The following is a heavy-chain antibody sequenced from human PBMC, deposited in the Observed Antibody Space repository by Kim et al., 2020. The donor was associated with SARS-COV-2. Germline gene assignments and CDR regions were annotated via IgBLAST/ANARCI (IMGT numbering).Heavy chain of an antibody. D-gene: IGHD3-10*01. CDR2: ST. Sequence: STDYSDSVKGRFTIARDNAKDTLYLQMNSLRVEDTAVYYCARDRYGSGDYWGQGTLVTVSS. V-gene: IGHV3-74*01. CDR3: ARDRYGSGDY. J-gene: IGHJ4*02.